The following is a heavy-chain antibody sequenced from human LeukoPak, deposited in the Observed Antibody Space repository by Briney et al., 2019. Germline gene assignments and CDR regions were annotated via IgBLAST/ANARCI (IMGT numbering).Heavy chain of an antibody. CDR2: ISFDGTDA. Sequence: GGSLRLSCAASGFTFSSYAIHWVRQAPGKGLEWVAVISFDGTDAFYADSVKGRFTISRDNSKNTLYLQMNSLRAEDTAVYYCAKELISYYDSSGYYSYFDYWGRGTLVTVSS. CDR1: GFTFSSYA. J-gene: IGHJ4*02. D-gene: IGHD3-22*01. CDR3: AKELISYYDSSGYYSYFDY. V-gene: IGHV3-30*04.